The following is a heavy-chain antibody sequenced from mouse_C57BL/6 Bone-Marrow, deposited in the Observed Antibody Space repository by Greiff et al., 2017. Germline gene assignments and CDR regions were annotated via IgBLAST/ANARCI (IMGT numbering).Heavy chain of an antibody. V-gene: IGHV1-59*01. J-gene: IGHJ2*01. CDR3: ARWGYGSTFFDY. D-gene: IGHD1-1*01. CDR1: GYTFTSYW. CDR2: IDPSDSYT. Sequence: QVQLQQPGAELVRPGTSVKLSCKASGYTFTSYWMHWVKQRPGQGLEWIGVIDPSDSYTNYNQKFKGKATLTVDTSSSTAYMQLSSLTSEDSAVYYCARWGYGSTFFDYWGQGTTRTVSS.